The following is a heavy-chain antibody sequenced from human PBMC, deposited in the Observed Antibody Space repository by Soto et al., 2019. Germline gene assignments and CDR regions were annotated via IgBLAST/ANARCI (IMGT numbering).Heavy chain of an antibody. D-gene: IGHD4-17*01. CDR2: IRQSGSV. Sequence: ILSVTCSVWGGCMCSGDYSWSWIRQPPGKGLEWLAYIRQSGSVYYNPSLKSRATISVDKSKNQFSLKVNSVTAADTALYFCARDAYGDLHALDIWGQGTLVTVSS. J-gene: IGHJ3*02. V-gene: IGHV4-30-2*01. CDR1: GGCMCSGDYS. CDR3: ARDAYGDLHALDI.